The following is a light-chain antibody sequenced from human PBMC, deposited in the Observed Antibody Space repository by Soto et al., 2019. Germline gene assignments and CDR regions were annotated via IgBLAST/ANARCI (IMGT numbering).Light chain of an antibody. CDR3: AAWDDSLRAVV. CDR1: GSNIGTHA. V-gene: IGLV1-44*01. Sequence: QSVLTQSPSESATPGQRVTISCSGSGSNIGTHAVNWYQQVPGTAPTLLIFRNPQRPSGVPDRFAGSKSGTSASLAISGPQSEDEADYYCAAWDDSLRAVVFGGGTKLTVL. J-gene: IGLJ2*01. CDR2: RNP.